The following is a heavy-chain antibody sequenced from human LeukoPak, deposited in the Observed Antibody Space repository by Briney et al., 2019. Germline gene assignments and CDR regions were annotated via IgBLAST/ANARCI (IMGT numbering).Heavy chain of an antibody. CDR2: IYHNGST. V-gene: IGHV4-30-2*01. J-gene: IGHJ6*02. D-gene: IGHD2-15*01. CDR1: GGSISSGGYS. CDR3: ARAVVVTYYYGMDV. Sequence: PSETLSLTCAVSGGSISSGGYSWSWIRQPPGKGLEWIGYIYHNGSTYYNPSLKSRVTISVDRSKNQFSLKLSSVTAADTAVYYCARAVVVTYYYGMDVWGQGTTVTVSS.